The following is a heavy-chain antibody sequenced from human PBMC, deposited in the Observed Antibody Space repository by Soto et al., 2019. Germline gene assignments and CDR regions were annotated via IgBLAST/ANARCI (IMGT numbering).Heavy chain of an antibody. V-gene: IGHV3-23*01. CDR1: GFTFSSYA. J-gene: IGHJ6*02. CDR2: ISGSGGIT. D-gene: IGHD3-10*01. CDR3: ARARRGAPYYYTMDL. Sequence: GGSLRLSCIASGFTFSSYAMTWVRQSPGKGLEWVSDISGSGGITYYADSVKGRFTISRDNSKNTLNLQMNSLRADDTAVYYCARARRGAPYYYTMDLWGQGTTVTVSS.